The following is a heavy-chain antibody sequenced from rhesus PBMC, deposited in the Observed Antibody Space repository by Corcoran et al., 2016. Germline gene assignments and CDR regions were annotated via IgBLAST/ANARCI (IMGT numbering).Heavy chain of an antibody. J-gene: IGHJ6*01. Sequence: QVQLQESGPGLVKPSETLSLTCAVSGGSISSNYWSWIRQAPGKGLEWIGRIYVIGGTTNSNPSLKSRVTVSTDTSKTQFSLKLSSVTAADTAVYYCARDRYGSGYWDYWGQGVVVTVSS. CDR3: ARDRYGSGYWDY. V-gene: IGHV4-160*01. CDR2: IYVIGGTT. CDR1: GGSISSNY. D-gene: IGHD3-28*01.